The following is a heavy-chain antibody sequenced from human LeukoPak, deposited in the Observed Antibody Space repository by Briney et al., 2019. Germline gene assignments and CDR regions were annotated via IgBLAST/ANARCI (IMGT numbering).Heavy chain of an antibody. CDR1: GFTFNIYS. V-gene: IGHV3-21*01. D-gene: IGHD3-10*01. J-gene: IGHJ4*02. Sequence: GGSLRLSCAASGFTFNIYSMNWVRQAPGKGLEWVSSISGTSNYIYYADSVKGRFTISRDNAKNSLYLQMNSLRDEDTAVYYCARGEETYYYGSGSYDYWGQGTLVTVSS. CDR3: ARGEETYYYGSGSYDY. CDR2: ISGTSNYI.